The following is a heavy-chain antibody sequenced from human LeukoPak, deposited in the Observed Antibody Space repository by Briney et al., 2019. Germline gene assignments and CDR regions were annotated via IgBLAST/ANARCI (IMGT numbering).Heavy chain of an antibody. V-gene: IGHV3-20*04. CDR2: INWNGGGI. CDR1: GFTFDDYD. CDR3: ARVAKFYYGSETYYFFEH. D-gene: IGHD3-10*01. J-gene: IGHJ4*02. Sequence: GGSLRLSCAASGFTFDDYDMSWVRQAPGKGLEWVSGINWNGGGIGYADSVKGRFTISRDNAKNSLYLQMNSLRVEDTAVYYCARVAKFYYGSETYYFFEHWGQGTPVTASS.